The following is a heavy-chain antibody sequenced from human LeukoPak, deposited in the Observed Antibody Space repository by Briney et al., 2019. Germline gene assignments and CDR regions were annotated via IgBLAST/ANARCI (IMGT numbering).Heavy chain of an antibody. J-gene: IGHJ4*02. CDR3: TTDPFQNIVVVPAAIIKMDY. Sequence: GGSLRLSCAASGLTFSKAWMSWVRQAPGKGLEWVGRIKSKTDGGTDYAAPVKGRFTISRDDSKNTLYLQMNSLKTEDTAVYYCTTDPFQNIVVVPAAIIKMDYWGQGTLVTVAS. CDR2: IKSKTDGGT. V-gene: IGHV3-15*01. CDR1: GLTFSKAW. D-gene: IGHD2-2*01.